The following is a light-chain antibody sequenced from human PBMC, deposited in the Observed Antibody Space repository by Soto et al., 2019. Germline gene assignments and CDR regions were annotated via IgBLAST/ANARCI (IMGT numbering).Light chain of an antibody. CDR2: AAS. J-gene: IGKJ2*01. CDR1: QSISSY. V-gene: IGKV1-39*01. Sequence: DIQMTQSPSSLSASVGDRVTITCRASQSISSYLNWYQQKPGKAPKLLIYAASNLQSGVPSRFSGSGSGTDFTLTISSLQPEDFATYHCQKSYSTPYTFGQGTKLEIK. CDR3: QKSYSTPYT.